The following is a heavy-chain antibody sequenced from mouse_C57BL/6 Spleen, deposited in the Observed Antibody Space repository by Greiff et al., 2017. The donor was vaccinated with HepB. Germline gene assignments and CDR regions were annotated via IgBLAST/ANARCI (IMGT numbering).Heavy chain of an antibody. J-gene: IGHJ2*01. CDR3: ARWSNYLDY. D-gene: IGHD5-1*01. CDR2: IDPSDSYT. V-gene: IGHV1-50*01. CDR1: GYTFTSYW. Sequence: QVQLQQSGAELVKPGASVKLSCKASGYTFTSYWMQWVKQRPGQGLEWIGEIDPSDSYTNYNQKFKGKATLTVDTSSSTAYMQLSSLTSEDSAVYYCARWSNYLDYWGQGTTLTVSS.